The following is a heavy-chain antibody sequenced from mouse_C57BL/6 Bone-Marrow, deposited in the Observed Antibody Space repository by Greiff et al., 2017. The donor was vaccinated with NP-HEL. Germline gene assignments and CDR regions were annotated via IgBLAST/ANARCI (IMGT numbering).Heavy chain of an antibody. CDR3: ARDYGNYYFDY. Sequence: QVQLQQPGAELVRPGSSVKLSCKASGYTFTSYWMHWVKQRPIQGLEWIGNIDPSDSETPYNQKFKDKATLTVDKSSSTAYMQLSSLTSEDSAVYYCARDYGNYYFDYWGQGTTLTVSS. CDR2: IDPSDSET. V-gene: IGHV1-52*01. D-gene: IGHD2-1*01. CDR1: GYTFTSYW. J-gene: IGHJ2*01.